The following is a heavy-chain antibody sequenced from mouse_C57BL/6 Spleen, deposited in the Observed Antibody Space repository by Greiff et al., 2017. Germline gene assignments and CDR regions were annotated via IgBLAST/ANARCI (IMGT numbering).Heavy chain of an antibody. J-gene: IGHJ4*01. CDR2: INPNNGGT. V-gene: IGHV1-26*01. Sequence: VQLQQSGPELVKPGASVKISCKASGYTFTDYYMNWVKQSHGQSLEWIGDINPNNGGTSYNQKFKGKATLTVDKSSSTAYMELRSLTSEDSAVYYCARLGYSNYVPAMDYWGQGTSVTVAS. CDR1: GYTFTDYY. CDR3: ARLGYSNYVPAMDY. D-gene: IGHD2-5*01.